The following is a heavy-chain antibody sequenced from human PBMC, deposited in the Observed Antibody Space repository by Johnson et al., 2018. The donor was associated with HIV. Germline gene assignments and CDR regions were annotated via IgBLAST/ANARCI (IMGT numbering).Heavy chain of an antibody. V-gene: IGHV3-48*03. Sequence: VQLVESGGGLVQPGGSLRLSCAASGFTFSSYEMNWVRQAPGKGLEWVSYIRSSGSTIYYADSVKGRFTISRDNAKNSLYLQMHSLRAEDTAVYYWAREGGGCSSTSCYDAFDIWGQGTMVTVSS. D-gene: IGHD2-2*01. CDR1: GFTFSSYE. J-gene: IGHJ3*02. CDR3: AREGGGCSSTSCYDAFDI. CDR2: IRSSGSTI.